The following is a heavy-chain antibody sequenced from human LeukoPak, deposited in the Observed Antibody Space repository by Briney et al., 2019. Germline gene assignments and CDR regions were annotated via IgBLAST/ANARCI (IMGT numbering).Heavy chain of an antibody. J-gene: IGHJ4*02. V-gene: IGHV3-33*01. CDR2: IWYDGSNK. CDR3: ASMVGASIY. CDR1: GFTFRSYG. D-gene: IGHD1-26*01. Sequence: HPGGSLRLSCAASGFTFRSYGMHWVRQAPGKGLEWVAVIWYDGSNKYYADSVKGRFTISRDNSKNTLYLQMNSLRAEDTAVYYCASMVGASIYWGQGTLVTVSS.